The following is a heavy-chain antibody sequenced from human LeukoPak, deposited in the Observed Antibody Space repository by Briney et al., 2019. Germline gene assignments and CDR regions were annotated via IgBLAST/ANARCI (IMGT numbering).Heavy chain of an antibody. V-gene: IGHV1-69*05. CDR2: IIPIFGTA. J-gene: IGHJ6*03. CDR1: GGTFSSYA. Sequence: ASVKVSCKASGGTFSSYAISWVRQAPGQGLEWMGGIIPIFGTANYAQKFQGRVTITTDESTSTAYMELSSLRSEDTAVYYCAREGASSSWYPEDSYYYYYYMDVWGKGTTVTVSS. D-gene: IGHD6-13*01. CDR3: AREGASSSWYPEDSYYYYYYMDV.